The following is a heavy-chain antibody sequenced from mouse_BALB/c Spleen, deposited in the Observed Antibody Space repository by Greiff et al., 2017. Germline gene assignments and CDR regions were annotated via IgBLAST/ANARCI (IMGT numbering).Heavy chain of an antibody. CDR2: IDPANGNT. CDR3: ARSLYDFYAMDY. V-gene: IGHV14-3*02. Sequence: VQLQQSGAELVKPGASVKLSCTASGFNIKDTYMHWVKQRPEQGLEWIGRIDPANGNTKYDPKFQGKATITADTSSNTAYLQLSSLTSEDTAVYYCARSLYDFYAMDYWGQGTSVTVSS. CDR1: GFNIKDTY. J-gene: IGHJ4*01. D-gene: IGHD2-3*01.